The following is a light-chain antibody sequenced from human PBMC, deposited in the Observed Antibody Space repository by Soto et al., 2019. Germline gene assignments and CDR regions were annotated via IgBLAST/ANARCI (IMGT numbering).Light chain of an antibody. J-gene: IGKJ4*01. CDR3: QQSYNIPLT. V-gene: IGKV1-39*01. CDR2: SAS. Sequence: DIQMTQSPSSLSASVGDRVTITCRASQSISSYLNWYQQKPGKAPKLLIYSASSQQSGVPSRFSGSGSGTDFTLTISSLQPEDSATYYCQQSYNIPLTFGGGTKVEIK. CDR1: QSISSY.